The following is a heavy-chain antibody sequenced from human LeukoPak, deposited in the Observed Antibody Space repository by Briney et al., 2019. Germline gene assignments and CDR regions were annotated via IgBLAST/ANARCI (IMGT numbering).Heavy chain of an antibody. CDR3: ARVGGNYYDSSGYQTDY. J-gene: IGHJ4*02. Sequence: PSETLSLTCAVYGGSFSGYSWGWIRQPPGKGLEWIGEINHSGSTNYNPSLKSRVTISVDTSKNQFSLKLSSVTAADTAVYYCARVGGNYYDSSGYQTDYWGQGTLVTVSS. D-gene: IGHD3-22*01. V-gene: IGHV4-34*01. CDR1: GGSFSGYS. CDR2: INHSGST.